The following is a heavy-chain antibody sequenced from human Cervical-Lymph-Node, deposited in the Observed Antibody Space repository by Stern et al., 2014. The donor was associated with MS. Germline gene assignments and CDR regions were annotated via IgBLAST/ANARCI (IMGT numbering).Heavy chain of an antibody. Sequence: VQLVQSGAEVKKPGASVKVSCKASGFTFTNHGISWVRQAPGQGLEWMGWINGYNGNIDFAQKFLGRLIMTTDTSTSTVYMELRSLGFDDTAVYYCARDRGLVGNTTDDYWGQGTLVTVSS. CDR2: INGYNGNI. D-gene: IGHD1-26*01. J-gene: IGHJ4*02. V-gene: IGHV1-18*01. CDR1: GFTFTNHG. CDR3: ARDRGLVGNTTDDY.